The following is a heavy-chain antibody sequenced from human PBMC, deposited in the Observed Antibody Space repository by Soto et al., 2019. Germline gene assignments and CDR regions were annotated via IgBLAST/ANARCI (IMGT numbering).Heavy chain of an antibody. Sequence: GASVKVSCKASGGAFSSYAISWVRQAPGQGLEWMGGIIPIFGTANYAQKFQGRVTITADESTSTAYMELSSLRSEDTAVYYCARDSGGDIVATIEDYYYGMDVWGQGTTVTVSS. CDR3: ARDSGGDIVATIEDYYYGMDV. CDR1: GGAFSSYA. V-gene: IGHV1-69*13. J-gene: IGHJ6*02. CDR2: IIPIFGTA. D-gene: IGHD5-12*01.